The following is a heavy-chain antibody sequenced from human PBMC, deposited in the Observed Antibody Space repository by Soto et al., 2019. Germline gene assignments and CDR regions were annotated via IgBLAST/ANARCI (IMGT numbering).Heavy chain of an antibody. D-gene: IGHD5-12*01. Sequence: EVHLVESGGGLVQPGGSLRLSCAASGFTFSRYAMNWVRQAPGKGLEWVSYINHDSGTIYYAGSVKGRFTISRDNANNLLSLQMNSLRAEDTAVYYCARDRGYTGYDFAYWGQGTLVTVSS. CDR3: ARDRGYTGYDFAY. CDR2: INHDSGTI. CDR1: GFTFSRYA. J-gene: IGHJ4*02. V-gene: IGHV3-48*01.